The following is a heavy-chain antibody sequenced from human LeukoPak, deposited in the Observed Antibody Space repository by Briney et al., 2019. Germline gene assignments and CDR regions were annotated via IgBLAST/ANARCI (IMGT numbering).Heavy chain of an antibody. Sequence: GGSLRLSCAASGFTFSSYSMNWVRQAPGKGLEWVSSISSSSSYIYYADSVKGRFTISRDNAKNSLYLQMNSLRAEDTAVYYCARDGHAHGDYVGWFDPWGQGTLVTVSS. CDR1: GFTFSSYS. J-gene: IGHJ5*02. V-gene: IGHV3-21*04. CDR3: ARDGHAHGDYVGWFDP. CDR2: ISSSSSYI. D-gene: IGHD4-17*01.